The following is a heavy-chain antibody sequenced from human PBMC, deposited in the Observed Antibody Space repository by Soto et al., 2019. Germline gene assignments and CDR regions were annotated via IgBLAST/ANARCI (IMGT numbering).Heavy chain of an antibody. D-gene: IGHD5-18*01. Sequence: NPSETLSLTCTVSGGSISSGGYSWTWIRQHPGKGLEWIGYIYYSGSTYYKPSLKSRVTISVDTSKNQLSLKLSSVTAADTAVYYCASSVRGYRNVYYFDYWGQGTLVTVSS. CDR2: IYYSGST. CDR3: ASSVRGYRNVYYFDY. J-gene: IGHJ4*02. CDR1: GGSISSGGYS. V-gene: IGHV4-31*03.